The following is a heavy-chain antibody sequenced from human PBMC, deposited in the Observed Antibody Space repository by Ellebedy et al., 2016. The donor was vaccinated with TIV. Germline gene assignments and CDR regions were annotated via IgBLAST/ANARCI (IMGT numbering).Heavy chain of an antibody. CDR3: AEGAREGSIRGYFDY. CDR1: GFTFHDYG. CDR2: ISWNSVSR. V-gene: IGHV3-9*01. J-gene: IGHJ4*02. Sequence: SLKISCAASGFTFHDYGMHWVRQAPGKGLEWVSGISWNSVSRGYADSVKGRFTISRDDAKNSLYLQMSSLRADDTAMYYCAEGAREGSIRGYFDYWGQGTLVTVSS. D-gene: IGHD1-26*01.